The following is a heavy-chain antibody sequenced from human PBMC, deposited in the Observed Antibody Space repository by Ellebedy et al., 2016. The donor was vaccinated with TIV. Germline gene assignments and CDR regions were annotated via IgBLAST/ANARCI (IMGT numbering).Heavy chain of an antibody. CDR1: GYTFTSYG. J-gene: IGHJ2*01. Sequence: ASVKVSCXASGYTFTSYGISWVRQAPGQGLEWMGWISAYNGNTNYAQKLQGRVTMTTDTSTSTAYMELRSLRSDDTAVYYCARDRISYGDYESGYFDLWGRGTLVTVSS. CDR2: ISAYNGNT. D-gene: IGHD4-17*01. CDR3: ARDRISYGDYESGYFDL. V-gene: IGHV1-18*01.